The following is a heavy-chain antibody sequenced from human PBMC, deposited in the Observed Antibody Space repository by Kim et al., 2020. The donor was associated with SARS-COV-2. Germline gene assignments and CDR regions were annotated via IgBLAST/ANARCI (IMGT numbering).Heavy chain of an antibody. J-gene: IGHJ6*02. CDR2: ISAYNGNT. CDR3: ARGGRYYCSGGSCPHYYGMDV. CDR1: GYTFTSYG. V-gene: IGHV1-18*01. Sequence: ASVKVSCKASGYTFTSYGISWVRQAPGQGLEWMGWISAYNGNTNYAQKLQGRVTMTTDTSTSTAYMELRSLRSDDTAVYYCARGGRYYCSGGSCPHYYGMDVWGQGTTVTVSS. D-gene: IGHD2-15*01.